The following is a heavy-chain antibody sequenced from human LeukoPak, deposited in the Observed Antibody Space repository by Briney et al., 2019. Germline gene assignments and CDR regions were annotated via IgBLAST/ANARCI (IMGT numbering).Heavy chain of an antibody. CDR3: ARVYGAGYDFRGAFDI. Sequence: SETLSLTCTVSGGSISSYYWSWIRQPPGKGLEWIGYVYYSGSTNYNPSLKSRVTISVDTSKNQFSLKLSSVTAADTAVYYCARVYGAGYDFRGAFDIWGQGTMVTVSS. CDR2: VYYSGST. D-gene: IGHD5-12*01. CDR1: GGSISSYY. J-gene: IGHJ3*02. V-gene: IGHV4-59*01.